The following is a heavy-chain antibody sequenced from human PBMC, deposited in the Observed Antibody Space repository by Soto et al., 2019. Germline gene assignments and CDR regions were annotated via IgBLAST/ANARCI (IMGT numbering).Heavy chain of an antibody. CDR1: GGSISSGGYY. Sequence: PSETLSLTCTVSGGSISSGGYYWSWIRQHPGKGLEWIGYIYYSGSTYYNPSLKSRVTISVDTSKNQFSLKLCSVTAADTAVYYCARDKDAYYYYGMDVWGQGTTVTVSS. D-gene: IGHD2-15*01. CDR3: ARDKDAYYYYGMDV. V-gene: IGHV4-31*03. CDR2: IYYSGST. J-gene: IGHJ6*02.